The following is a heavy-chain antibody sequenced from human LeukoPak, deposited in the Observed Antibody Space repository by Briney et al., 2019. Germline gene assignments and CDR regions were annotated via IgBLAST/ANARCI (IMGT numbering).Heavy chain of an antibody. V-gene: IGHV3-11*01. CDR1: GFTFSNYY. Sequence: GGSLRLSCAASGFTFSNYYMSWIRQAPGEGLEWVSYISSSGSTIYYADSVKGRFTISRDNAKNSLYLQMNSLRAEDTAVYYCARDAGSGSFDYWGQGTLVTVSS. CDR3: ARDAGSGSFDY. D-gene: IGHD1-26*01. CDR2: ISSSGSTI. J-gene: IGHJ4*02.